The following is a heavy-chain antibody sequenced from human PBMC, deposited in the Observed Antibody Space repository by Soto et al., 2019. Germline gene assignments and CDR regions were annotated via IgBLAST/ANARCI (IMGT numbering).Heavy chain of an antibody. CDR2: ISGSGGST. D-gene: IGHD3-9*01. Sequence: GPLRLSCAASGFTVSGDAMSWVRQAPGKGLEWVSAISGSGGSTYYADSVKGRFTISRDNSKNTLYLQMNSLRAEDTAVYYCAKGSLLRHFDYWGQGTLVTVSS. CDR3: AKGSLLRHFDY. J-gene: IGHJ4*02. CDR1: GFTVSGDA. V-gene: IGHV3-23*01.